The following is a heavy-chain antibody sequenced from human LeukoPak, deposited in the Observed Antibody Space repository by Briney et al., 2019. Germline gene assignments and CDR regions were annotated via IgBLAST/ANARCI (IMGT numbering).Heavy chain of an antibody. CDR2: LNPNSGGT. V-gene: IGHV1-2*02. J-gene: IGHJ4*02. CDR1: GYSFTDYY. D-gene: IGHD3-22*01. CDR3: ARDQSHYFDSGGYPYYFDY. Sequence: ASVKVSCKASGYSFTDYYMHWVRQAPGQGLEWMGTLNPNSGGTDYAQRFKGRVSMTRGTSITSAYMELRSLRSDDTAIYYCARDQSHYFDSGGYPYYFDYWGQGTVVTVSS.